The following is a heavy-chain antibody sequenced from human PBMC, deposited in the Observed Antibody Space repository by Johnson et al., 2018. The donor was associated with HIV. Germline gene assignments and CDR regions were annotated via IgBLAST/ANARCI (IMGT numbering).Heavy chain of an antibody. CDR2: LFSVGGA. D-gene: IGHD3/OR15-3a*01. V-gene: IGHV3-NL1*01. Sequence: QVQLVESGGGVVQPGRSLRLSCVASRFTFSSYGMHWVRQAPGKGLEWVSVLFSVGGAYYEDAVKGRIIIPRDNSKNMLYLHMNSLRPEDTAVYYCARDPFMAGLYAFDIWGQGTMVTVSS. CDR3: ARDPFMAGLYAFDI. CDR1: RFTFSSYG. J-gene: IGHJ3*02.